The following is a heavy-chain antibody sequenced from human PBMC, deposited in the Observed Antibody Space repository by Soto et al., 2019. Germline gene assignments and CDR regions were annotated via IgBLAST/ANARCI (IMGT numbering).Heavy chain of an antibody. CDR1: GYTFTSYA. V-gene: IGHV1-58*02. CDR3: ARSGYYDSSGYYPPDYYYYGMDV. D-gene: IGHD3-22*01. Sequence: SVKVSCKASGYTFTSYAMHWVRQAPGQRLEWIGWIVVGSGNTNYAQKFQERVTITRDMSTSTAHMELSSLRSEDTAVYYCARSGYYDSSGYYPPDYYYYGMDVWGQGTTVTVSS. J-gene: IGHJ6*02. CDR2: IVVGSGNT.